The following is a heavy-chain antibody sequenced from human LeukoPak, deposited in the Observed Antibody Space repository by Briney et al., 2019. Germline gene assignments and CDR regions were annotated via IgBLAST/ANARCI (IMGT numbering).Heavy chain of an antibody. D-gene: IGHD3-10*01. CDR2: IYYSGST. J-gene: IGHJ4*02. CDR3: ARDYRRRYGSGEYYFDY. V-gene: IGHV4-59*01. CDR1: GGSISSYY. Sequence: SETLSLTCTVSGGSISSYYWSWIRHPPGKGLELIGYIYYSGSTNYNPSLKSRVTISVDTSKNQFSLKLSSVTAADTAVYYCARDYRRRYGSGEYYFDYWGQGTLVTVSP.